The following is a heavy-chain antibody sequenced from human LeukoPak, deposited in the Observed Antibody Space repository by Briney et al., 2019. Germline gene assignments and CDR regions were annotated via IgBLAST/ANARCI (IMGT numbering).Heavy chain of an antibody. CDR3: ARVPPDCRSTSCYSY. V-gene: IGHV1-69*05. CDR1: GGTFSSYA. CDR2: IIPIFGTA. J-gene: IGHJ4*02. D-gene: IGHD2-2*02. Sequence: ASVKVSCKASGGTFSSYAISWVRQAPGQGLEWMGGIIPIFGTANYAQKFQGRVTITTDESTSTAYMELSSLRSEDTAVYYCARVPPDCRSTSCYSYWGQGILVTVSS.